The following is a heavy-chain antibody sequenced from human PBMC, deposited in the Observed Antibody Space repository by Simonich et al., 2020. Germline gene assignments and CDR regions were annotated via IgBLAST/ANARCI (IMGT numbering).Heavy chain of an antibody. CDR2: IGGSGGST. V-gene: IGHV3-23*01. CDR1: GFTFSSYA. Sequence: EVQLLESGGGLVQPGGSLRLSCAASGFTFSSYAMSWVRQAPGREVEWISAIGGSGGSTYYADSVKGRCTISRDNSKNTLYLQMNSLRAEDTAVYYCAKDSSLVGATDWFDPWGQGTLVTVSS. J-gene: IGHJ5*02. D-gene: IGHD1-26*01. CDR3: AKDSSLVGATDWFDP.